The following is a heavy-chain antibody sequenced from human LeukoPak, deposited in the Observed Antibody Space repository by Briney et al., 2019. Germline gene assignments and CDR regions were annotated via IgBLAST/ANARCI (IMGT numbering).Heavy chain of an antibody. CDR1: GFTFSSYS. J-gene: IGHJ6*02. V-gene: IGHV3-48*01. Sequence: GGSLRLSCAASGFTFSSYSMNWVRQAPGKGLEWVSYISGSSSTIHYADSVKGRFTISRDNAKNSLHLQMNSLRAEDTALYYCARVSTVEYGMDVWGQGTTVTVSS. D-gene: IGHD4-23*01. CDR2: ISGSSSTI. CDR3: ARVSTVEYGMDV.